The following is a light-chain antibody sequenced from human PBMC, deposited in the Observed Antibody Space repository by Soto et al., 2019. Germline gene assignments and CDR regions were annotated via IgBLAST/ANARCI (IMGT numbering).Light chain of an antibody. CDR3: SSYSSSSTLV. CDR1: SSDVGGYNY. CDR2: EVG. V-gene: IGLV2-14*01. J-gene: IGLJ3*02. Sequence: QSVLTQPASMSGSLGQSITISCTGTSSDVGGYNYVSWYQQHPGKAPRLMIYEVGNRPSGVSNRFSGSKSGNTASLTISGLQAEDEGDYYCSSYSSSSTLVFGGGTKVTVL.